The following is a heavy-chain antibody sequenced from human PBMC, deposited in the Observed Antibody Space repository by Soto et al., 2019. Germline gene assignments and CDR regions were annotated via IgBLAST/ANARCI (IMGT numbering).Heavy chain of an antibody. CDR1: GFTFSSYG. CDR3: AKPPYSRAWYSIDY. V-gene: IGHV3-30*18. CDR2: ISYDGSNK. D-gene: IGHD6-19*01. Sequence: QVQLVESGGGVVQPGRSLRLSCAASGFTFSSYGMHWVRQAPGKGLEWVAVISYDGSNKYYADSVKGRFTISRDKSKSTLYLHMSSQRAEDTAVYYCAKPPYSRAWYSIDYWGQGTLVTV. J-gene: IGHJ4*02.